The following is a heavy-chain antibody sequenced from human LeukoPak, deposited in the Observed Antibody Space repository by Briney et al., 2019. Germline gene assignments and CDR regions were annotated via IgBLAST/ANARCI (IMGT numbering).Heavy chain of an antibody. CDR2: ISSSSNYI. CDR3: AQNFYDSSGLYFDY. Sequence: GGSLRLSCAASGFTFSTYSMNWVRKPPGKGLDWVSSISSSSNYIYYADSVKGRFTISRDNAKNSLYLQMNSLRAEDTAVYYCAQNFYDSSGLYFDYWGQGTLVTVSS. V-gene: IGHV3-21*01. D-gene: IGHD3-22*01. CDR1: GFTFSTYS. J-gene: IGHJ4*02.